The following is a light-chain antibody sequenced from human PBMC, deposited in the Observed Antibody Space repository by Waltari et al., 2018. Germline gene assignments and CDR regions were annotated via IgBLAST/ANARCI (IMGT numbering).Light chain of an antibody. V-gene: IGKV1-16*02. CDR1: QGIRNY. CDR3: KQYHSFPIT. CDR2: DAS. J-gene: IGKJ5*01. Sequence: DIQMTQSPSSLSASVGDRVTITCRASQGIRNYLAWSQQKPGKAPKSLIYDASSLQSGVSSKFSGSGFGTDFTLTITSLQPEDFATYYCKQYHSFPITFGQGTRLEIK.